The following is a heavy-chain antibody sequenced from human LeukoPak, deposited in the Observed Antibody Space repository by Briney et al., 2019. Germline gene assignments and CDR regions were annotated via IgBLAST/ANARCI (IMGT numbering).Heavy chain of an antibody. V-gene: IGHV1-2*02. CDR1: GYTFTDYF. CDR2: VNSNSGGA. J-gene: IGHJ4*02. Sequence: ASVKVSYKASGYTFTDYFMHWVRQAPGQGLEWMGWVNSNSGGANYAQKFQGRVTMTRDTSTSTAYMERSSLRSDDSAVYYCARGHCSIGTCDVFYFDYWGQGILVTVSS. D-gene: IGHD2-15*01. CDR3: ARGHCSIGTCDVFYFDY.